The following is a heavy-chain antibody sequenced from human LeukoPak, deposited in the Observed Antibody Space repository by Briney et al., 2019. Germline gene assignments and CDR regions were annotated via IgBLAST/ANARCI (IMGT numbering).Heavy chain of an antibody. CDR1: GYTFTTYY. V-gene: IGHV1-46*01. J-gene: IGHJ5*02. CDR2: INPSDGST. CDR3: ARDGGMIALNWFDP. D-gene: IGHD3-22*01. Sequence: GASVTVSCKASGYTFTTYYMHWVRQAPGQGLEWMGIINPSDGSTSYAQKFQDRVTMTRDTSTSTVYMELSSLRSEDTAVYYCARDGGMIALNWFDPWGQGTLVTVSS.